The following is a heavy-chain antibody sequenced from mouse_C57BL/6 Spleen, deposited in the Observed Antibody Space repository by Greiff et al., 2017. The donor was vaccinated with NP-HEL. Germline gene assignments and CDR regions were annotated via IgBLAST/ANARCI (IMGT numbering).Heavy chain of an antibody. J-gene: IGHJ3*01. V-gene: IGHV1-66*01. D-gene: IGHD2-3*01. CDR3: ASDDGYSFAY. CDR1: GYSFTSYY. CDR2: IYPGSGNT. Sequence: QVQLQQSGPELVKPGASVKISCKASGYSFTSYYIHWVKQRPGQGLEWIGWIYPGSGNTKYNEKFKGKATLTADTSSSTAYMQLSSLTSEDSAVYYCASDDGYSFAYWGQGTLVTVSA.